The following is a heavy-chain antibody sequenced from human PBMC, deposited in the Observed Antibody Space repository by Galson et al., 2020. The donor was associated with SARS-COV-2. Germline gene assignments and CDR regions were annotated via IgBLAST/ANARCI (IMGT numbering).Heavy chain of an antibody. Sequence: SVTVSCTTSARTFSSYAISCVRNTPGQGLEWMGGIIPIFGTANYAQKFQGRVTITTDESTSTAYMELSSLRSEDTAVYYCARAGYIVVVPAAILNWFDPWGQGTLVTVSS. CDR2: IIPIFGTA. D-gene: IGHD2-2*01. CDR3: ARAGYIVVVPAAILNWFDP. J-gene: IGHJ5*02. V-gene: IGHV1-69*05. CDR1: ARTFSSYA.